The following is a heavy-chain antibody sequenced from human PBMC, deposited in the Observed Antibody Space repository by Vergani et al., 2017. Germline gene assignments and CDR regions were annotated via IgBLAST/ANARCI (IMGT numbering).Heavy chain of an antibody. CDR3: AKDYYNDSSGYYFDY. J-gene: IGHJ4*02. CDR1: GFTFDDYA. Sequence: EVQLVESGGGLVQPGRSLRLSCAASGFTFDDYAMHWVRQAPGKGLEWVSGISWNSGSIGYADSVKGRFTISRDNAKNSLYLQMNSLRAEDTALYYCAKDYYNDSSGYYFDYWGQGTLVTVSS. CDR2: ISWNSGSI. D-gene: IGHD3-22*01. V-gene: IGHV3-9*01.